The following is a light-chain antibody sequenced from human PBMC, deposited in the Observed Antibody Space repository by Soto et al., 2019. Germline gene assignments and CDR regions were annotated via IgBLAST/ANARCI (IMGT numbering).Light chain of an antibody. V-gene: IGKV3-20*01. CDR1: HSVSNN. J-gene: IGKJ5*01. CDR3: QQYGNSPIT. Sequence: VMTQSPTNMSVSPGERATLSCRASHSVSNNLAWYQQKPGQAPRLLIYDASNRATGVPDRFSGTGSGTDFTLTISRLEPEEFAVFYCQQYGNSPITVGQGTRLEIK. CDR2: DAS.